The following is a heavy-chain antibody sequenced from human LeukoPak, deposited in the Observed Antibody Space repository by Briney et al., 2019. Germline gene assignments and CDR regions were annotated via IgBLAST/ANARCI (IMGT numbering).Heavy chain of an antibody. Sequence: SETLSLTCTVSGGSISSGDYYWSWIRQPPGKGLEWIGYIYYSGSTYYNPSLKSRVTISVDTSKNQFSLKLNSVTAADTAVYYCARDAFDDSSGYYLSDYWGQGTLVTVSS. CDR2: IYYSGST. J-gene: IGHJ4*02. CDR1: GGSISSGDYY. CDR3: ARDAFDDSSGYYLSDY. D-gene: IGHD3-22*01. V-gene: IGHV4-30-4*02.